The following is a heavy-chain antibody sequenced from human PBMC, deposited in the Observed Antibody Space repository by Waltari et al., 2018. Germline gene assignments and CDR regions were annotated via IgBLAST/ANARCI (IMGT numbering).Heavy chain of an antibody. D-gene: IGHD2-8*02. J-gene: IGHJ5*02. V-gene: IGHV1-18*01. CDR1: GYSFTNFG. Sequence: QVQLVQSGPEVKRPGASVKVSCKASGYSFTNFGISWGRQAPGQGLEWMGWISPYNDNTNYAQSLQGRVTMTTDTYTNTAYLELRSLNSDDTAVYFCARVRDIVLVVGSTQKRNEFDAWGQGTLVTVSS. CDR2: ISPYNDNT. CDR3: ARVRDIVLVVGSTQKRNEFDA.